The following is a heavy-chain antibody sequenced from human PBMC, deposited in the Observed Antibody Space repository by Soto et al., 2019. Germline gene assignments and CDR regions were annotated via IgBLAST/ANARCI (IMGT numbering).Heavy chain of an antibody. CDR1: GGSISSSNW. V-gene: IGHV4-4*02. CDR3: ARGVPFDY. J-gene: IGHJ4*02. CDR2: IYHSGSP. Sequence: QVQLQESGPGLVKPSGTLSLTCTVSGGSISSSNWWTWVRQPPGKGLEWIGEIYHSGSPNYNPSLKSRVTRSVDTSRDQFPLMLSSVPAADTAVSSCARGVPFDYWGQGILVTVSS.